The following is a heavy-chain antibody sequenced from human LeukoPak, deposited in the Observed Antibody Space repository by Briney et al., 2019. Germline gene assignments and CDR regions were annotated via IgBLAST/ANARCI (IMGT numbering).Heavy chain of an antibody. D-gene: IGHD4-23*01. CDR1: GGSFSGYF. Sequence: SETLSLTCAVYGGSFSGYFWGWIRQPPGKGLEWIGEINHSAGTNYNPSLKSRVTISVDTSKNQFSLNLSSVTAADTAVYYCARQYGGQSYGLDIWGQGTMVTVFS. J-gene: IGHJ3*02. V-gene: IGHV4-34*01. CDR2: INHSAGT. CDR3: ARQYGGQSYGLDI.